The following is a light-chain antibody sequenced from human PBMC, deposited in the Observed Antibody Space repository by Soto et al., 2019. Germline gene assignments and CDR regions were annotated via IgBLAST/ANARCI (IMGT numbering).Light chain of an antibody. J-gene: IGKJ1*01. CDR3: QQYNSYSRT. Sequence: DIQMTQSPSTLSASVGDRVTISCRASQTISNWLAWYQQKPGKAPKLLIYKASSLESGVPSRFSGSGSGTEFTLTISNLQPDDFATYYCQQYNSYSRTFGQGTKGDI. CDR1: QTISNW. CDR2: KAS. V-gene: IGKV1-5*03.